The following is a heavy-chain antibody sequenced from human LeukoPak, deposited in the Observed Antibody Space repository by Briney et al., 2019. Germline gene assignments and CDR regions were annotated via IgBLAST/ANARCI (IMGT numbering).Heavy chain of an antibody. D-gene: IGHD1-26*01. V-gene: IGHV4-34*01. CDR3: ARRAWELGAFDI. CDR2: INHSGST. CDR1: GGSFSGYY. J-gene: IGHJ3*02. Sequence: PSETLSLTCAVYGGSFSGYYWSWIRQPPGKGLEWIGEINHSGSTNYNLSLKSRVTISVDTSKNQFSLKLSSVTAADTAVYYCARRAWELGAFDIWGQGTMVTVSS.